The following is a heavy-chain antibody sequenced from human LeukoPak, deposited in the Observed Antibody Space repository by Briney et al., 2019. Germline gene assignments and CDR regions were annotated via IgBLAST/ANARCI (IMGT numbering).Heavy chain of an antibody. CDR2: ISSGTINHS. Sequence: GGSLRLSCKASGFVFGDYYMNWIRQAPGKGLECLSYISSGTINHSNYADSVKGRFTISRDNARNSLYLQMNSLRAEDTAVYYCARDRLMGYSYVDYWGQGTLVTVSS. D-gene: IGHD5-18*01. CDR3: ARDRLMGYSYVDY. J-gene: IGHJ4*02. CDR1: GFVFGDYY. V-gene: IGHV3-11*05.